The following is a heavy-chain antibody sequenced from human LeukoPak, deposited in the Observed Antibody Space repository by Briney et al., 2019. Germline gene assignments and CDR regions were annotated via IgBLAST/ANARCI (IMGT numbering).Heavy chain of an antibody. CDR2: VSGSGGST. CDR1: GFTFSSSA. J-gene: IGHJ4*02. Sequence: GGSLRLSCAASGFTFSSSAMSWVRQAPGKGLEWVSSVSGSGGSTDYAGSVKGRFTISRDNSKNTVYLQMNSLRAEDTAAYYCAKVPYTSGWQFDCWGQGTLVTVSS. CDR3: AKVPYTSGWQFDC. D-gene: IGHD6-19*01. V-gene: IGHV3-23*01.